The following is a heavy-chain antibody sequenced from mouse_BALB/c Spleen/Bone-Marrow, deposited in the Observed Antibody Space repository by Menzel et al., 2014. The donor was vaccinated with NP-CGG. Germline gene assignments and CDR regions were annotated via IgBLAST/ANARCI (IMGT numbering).Heavy chain of an antibody. CDR1: GYTFTSYY. V-gene: IGHV1S81*02. CDR3: TRGRRDAMDY. J-gene: IGHJ4*01. CDR2: INPSNGGT. Sequence: QVQPQQSGAELVKPGASVKLSCKASGYTFTSYYMYWVKQRPGQGLEWIGEINPSNGGTNFNEKFKSKATLTVDKSSSTAYMQLSSLTSEDSAVYYCTRGRRDAMDYWGQGTSVTVSS.